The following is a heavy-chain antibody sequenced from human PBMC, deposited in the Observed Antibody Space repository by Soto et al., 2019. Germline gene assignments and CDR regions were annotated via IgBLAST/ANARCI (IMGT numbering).Heavy chain of an antibody. CDR3: ARAVTTRGGYYYYGMDV. Sequence: QVQLVQSGAEVKKPGSSVKVSCKASGGTFSSYAISWVRQAPGQGLEWMGGIIPIFGTANYAQKFQGRVTMTTDESTGTAYMELSSLRSEDTAVYYCARAVTTRGGYYYYGMDVWGQGTTFTVSS. CDR1: GGTFSSYA. V-gene: IGHV1-69*05. J-gene: IGHJ6*02. CDR2: IIPIFGTA. D-gene: IGHD3-16*01.